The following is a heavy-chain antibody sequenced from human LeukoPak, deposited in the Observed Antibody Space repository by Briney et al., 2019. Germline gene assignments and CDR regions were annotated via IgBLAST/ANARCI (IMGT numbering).Heavy chain of an antibody. CDR2: ISGDGHIT. J-gene: IGHJ4*02. D-gene: IGHD3-22*01. CDR1: GVTFDDYV. Sequence: GXSLRLSCAASGVTFDDYVMHWVRQAPGKGLEWVALISGDGHITKYADSVKGRFTISRDNSKTSLFLQMDSLRAEDTALYYCTKLAYDSSGYYLGVFDYWGQGTLVTVS. V-gene: IGHV3-43*02. CDR3: TKLAYDSSGYYLGVFDY.